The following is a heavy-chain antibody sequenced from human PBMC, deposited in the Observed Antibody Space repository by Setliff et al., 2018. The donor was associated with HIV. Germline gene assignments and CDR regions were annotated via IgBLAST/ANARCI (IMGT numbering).Heavy chain of an antibody. CDR2: IIPILGTA. Sequence: EASVKVSCKASRSTFTTYRFTWVRQAPGQGLEWMGRIIPILGTANYAQNFQGRLTITADKSTSTTYMELSSLRSEDTAIYYCARDRVPYSSSPSALDPWGQGAQVTVSS. V-gene: IGHV1-69*08. D-gene: IGHD2-2*01. J-gene: IGHJ5*02. CDR1: RSTFTTYR. CDR3: ARDRVPYSSSPSALDP.